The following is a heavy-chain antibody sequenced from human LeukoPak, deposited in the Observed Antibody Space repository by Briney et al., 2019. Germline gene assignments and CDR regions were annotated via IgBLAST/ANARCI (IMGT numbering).Heavy chain of an antibody. J-gene: IGHJ3*02. CDR2: IRYDGSNK. CDR3: AKDGCPTCYHWDAFDI. V-gene: IGHV3-30*02. Sequence: GGSLRLSCAASGFTFSNYAIHWVRQAPGKGLEWVAFIRYDGSNKYYVDSVKGRFTISRDNAKNSLYLQMNSLRAEDTALYYCAKDGCPTCYHWDAFDIWGRGTMVTVSS. CDR1: GFTFSNYA. D-gene: IGHD2-2*01.